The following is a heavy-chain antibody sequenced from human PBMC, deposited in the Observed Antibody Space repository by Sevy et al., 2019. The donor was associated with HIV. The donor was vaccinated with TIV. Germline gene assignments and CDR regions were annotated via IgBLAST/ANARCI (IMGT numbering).Heavy chain of an antibody. CDR2: IIPILGTA. CDR1: GGTFSSYA. Sequence: ASVKVSCKASGGTFSSYAISWVRQAPGQGLEWMGGIIPILGTANYAQKFQGRVTITADESTSTAYMELSSLRSEDTAVYYCASLRFGVVIIGYYYYGMDVWGQGTTVTVSS. D-gene: IGHD3-3*01. J-gene: IGHJ6*02. V-gene: IGHV1-69*13. CDR3: ASLRFGVVIIGYYYYGMDV.